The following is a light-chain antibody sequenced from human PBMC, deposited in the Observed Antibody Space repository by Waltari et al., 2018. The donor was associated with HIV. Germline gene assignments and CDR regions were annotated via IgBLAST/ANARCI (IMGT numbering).Light chain of an antibody. V-gene: IGKV1-27*01. CDR1: QGISNY. J-gene: IGKJ4*01. CDR2: GAS. CDR3: QKYNSFPLT. Sequence: DIQLTQSPTSLFASLGALVTITCRASQGISNYLAWYQQKPGKVPKLLIYGASTLQPGVPSRFSGSGSGTVFTLTISSLQPEDVATYYCQKYNSFPLTFGGGTKVEIK.